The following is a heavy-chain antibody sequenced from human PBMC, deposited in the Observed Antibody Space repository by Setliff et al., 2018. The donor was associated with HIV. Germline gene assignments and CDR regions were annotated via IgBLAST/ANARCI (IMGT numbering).Heavy chain of an antibody. CDR3: ARSNAIKGYSYGPDAFDI. V-gene: IGHV4-59*01. Sequence: SETLSLTCTVSGCSFSTYYWGWIRQPPGKGLEWIGYIFYSGSTNYNPSLKSRVTITVDTSKNQFSLQLSSVTPADTAVYYCARSNAIKGYSYGPDAFDIWGQGTMVTVSS. CDR2: IFYSGST. D-gene: IGHD5-18*01. J-gene: IGHJ3*02. CDR1: GCSFSTYY.